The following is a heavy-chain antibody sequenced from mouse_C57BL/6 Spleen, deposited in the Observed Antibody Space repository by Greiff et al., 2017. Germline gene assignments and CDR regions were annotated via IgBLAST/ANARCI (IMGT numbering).Heavy chain of an antibody. CDR1: GFNIKDYY. CDR2: IDPGDGET. CDR3: ARSLGDDGGIDY. V-gene: IGHV14-2*01. D-gene: IGHD1-1*01. J-gene: IGHJ2*01. Sequence: VQLQQSGAELVKPGASVKLSCTASGFNIKDYYMPWVKQRTEQGLEWIGRIDPGDGETKYAPKFQGKATITADTSSNTAYLQLSSLTSEDAAVYYCARSLGDDGGIDYWGQGTTLTVSS.